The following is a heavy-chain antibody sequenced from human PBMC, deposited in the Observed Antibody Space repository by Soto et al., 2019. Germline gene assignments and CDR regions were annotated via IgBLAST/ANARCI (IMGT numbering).Heavy chain of an antibody. J-gene: IGHJ4*02. Sequence: QVQLQESGPGLVKPSQTPSLTCTVSGGSISSGGYYWSWVRQHPGKGLDLIGYIYYSGSTYYNPSLKSRVIISLDTSKNQYSLKLSSVTAADTAVYYCARVWGYGGNSRFDYWGQGTLVIDSS. V-gene: IGHV4-31*03. CDR3: ARVWGYGGNSRFDY. D-gene: IGHD4-17*01. CDR2: IYYSGST. CDR1: GGSISSGGYY.